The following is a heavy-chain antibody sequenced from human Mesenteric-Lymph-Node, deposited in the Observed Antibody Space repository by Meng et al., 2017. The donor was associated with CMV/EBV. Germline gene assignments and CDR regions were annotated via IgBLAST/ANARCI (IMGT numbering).Heavy chain of an antibody. J-gene: IGHJ6*02. V-gene: IGHV4-39*07. Sequence: SETLSLTCTVPGGSISSSSYYWGLIRQPPGKGLEWIGSIYYSGSTYYNPSLKSRVTISVDTSMNQFSLKLSSVTAADTAVYYCARDRRFLEYYYYGMDVWGQGTTVTVSS. D-gene: IGHD3-3*01. CDR1: GGSISSSSYY. CDR3: ARDRRFLEYYYYGMDV. CDR2: IYYSGST.